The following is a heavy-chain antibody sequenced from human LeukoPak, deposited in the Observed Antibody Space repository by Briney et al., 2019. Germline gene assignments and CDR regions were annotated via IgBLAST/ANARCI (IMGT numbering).Heavy chain of an antibody. CDR3: ARGYTAMATD. J-gene: IGHJ4*02. Sequence: SETLSLTCTVSGGSISSGGYYWSWIRQHPGKGLEWIGYIYYSRSTYYNPSLKSRVTISVDTSKNQFSLKLSSVTAADTAVYYCARGYTAMATDWGQGTLVTVSS. CDR2: IYYSRST. V-gene: IGHV4-31*03. CDR1: GGSISSGGYY. D-gene: IGHD5-18*01.